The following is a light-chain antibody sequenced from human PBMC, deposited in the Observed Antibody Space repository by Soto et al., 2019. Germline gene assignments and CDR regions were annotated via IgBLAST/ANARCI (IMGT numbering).Light chain of an antibody. CDR1: QTVTSSY. CDR2: GAS. J-gene: IGKJ5*01. V-gene: IGKV3-20*01. Sequence: EIVLTQSPDTLSLSPGERATLSCRASQTVTSSYLAWYQQEPGQAPRLLIYGASNRATGIPDRFSGSGSGTDFTLTISRLEPEDSAVYYCQRITFGQGTRLEIK. CDR3: QRIT.